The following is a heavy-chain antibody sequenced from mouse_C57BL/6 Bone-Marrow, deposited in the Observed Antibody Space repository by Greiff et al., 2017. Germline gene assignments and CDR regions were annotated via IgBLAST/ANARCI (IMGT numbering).Heavy chain of an antibody. D-gene: IGHD2-14*01. CDR2: IYPTSGRT. J-gene: IGHJ2*01. Sequence: QVQLQQPGAELVKPGASVKMSCKASGYTFTSYWITWVKQRPGQGLEWIGDIYPTSGRTNYNEKFKSKAILTVDTSSNTAYLQLSSLTSEDSAVFCCARSGTRGRSFDDWGKGTTVTVSS. CDR1: GYTFTSYW. V-gene: IGHV1-55*01. CDR3: ARSGTRGRSFDD.